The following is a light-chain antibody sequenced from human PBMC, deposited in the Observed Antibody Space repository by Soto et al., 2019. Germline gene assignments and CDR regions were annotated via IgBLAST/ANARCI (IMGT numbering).Light chain of an antibody. CDR3: QQDGSSPFT. V-gene: IGKV3-20*01. CDR1: QSVSSSY. J-gene: IGKJ3*01. Sequence: EIVLTQSPGTLSLSPGERATLSCRASQSVSSSYLAWYQQKPGQAPRLLIYGASSRATGIPDRFSGSGSGTEFTLTISRLEPEDFAGYYCQQDGSSPFTFGPGTKVDIK. CDR2: GAS.